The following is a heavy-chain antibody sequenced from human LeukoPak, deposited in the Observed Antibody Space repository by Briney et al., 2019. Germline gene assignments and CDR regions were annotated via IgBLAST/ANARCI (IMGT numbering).Heavy chain of an antibody. CDR1: GYTLTELS. D-gene: IGHD5-24*01. J-gene: IGHJ3*02. CDR3: ATESRDGYSWAFDI. V-gene: IGHV1-24*01. Sequence: GASVKVSCKVSGYTLTELSMHWVRQAPGKGLEWMGGFDPEDGETIYAQKFQGRVTMTEDTSTDTVYMELSNLRSEDTAVYYCATESRDGYSWAFDIWGQGTMVTVSS. CDR2: FDPEDGET.